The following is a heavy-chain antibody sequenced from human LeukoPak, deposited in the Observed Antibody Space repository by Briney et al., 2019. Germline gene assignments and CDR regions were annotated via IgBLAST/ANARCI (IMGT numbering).Heavy chain of an antibody. D-gene: IGHD1-26*01. V-gene: IGHV3-7*01. J-gene: IGHJ4*02. CDR3: ARDWDIDY. Sequence: GGSLRLXCAGSGFIFSSYWMSWVRQAPGKGLEWVANIKQDGSEKYYVDSVKGRFTISGDNAKNSMYLQMNSLRAEDTAVYYCARDWDIDYWGQGTLVTVSS. CDR2: IKQDGSEK. CDR1: GFIFSSYW.